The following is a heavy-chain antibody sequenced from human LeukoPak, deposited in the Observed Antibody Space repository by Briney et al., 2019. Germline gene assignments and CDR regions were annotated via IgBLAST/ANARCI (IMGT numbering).Heavy chain of an antibody. D-gene: IGHD3-10*01. CDR1: GGSISSYY. CDR3: AILTMPPLITMVRGVMDAFDI. Sequence: TSETLSLTCTVSGGSISSYYWSWIRQPPGKGLEWIGYINYSGSTNYNPSLKSRVTISVDTSKNQFSLKLSSVTAADTAVYYCAILTMPPLITMVRGVMDAFDIWGQGTMVTVSS. V-gene: IGHV4-59*01. J-gene: IGHJ3*02. CDR2: INYSGST.